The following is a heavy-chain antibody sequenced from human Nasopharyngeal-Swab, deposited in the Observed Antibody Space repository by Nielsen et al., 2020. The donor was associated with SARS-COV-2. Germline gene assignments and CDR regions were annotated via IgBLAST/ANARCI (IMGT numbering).Heavy chain of an antibody. CDR2: IWYDGSNK. D-gene: IGHD3-10*01. V-gene: IGHV3-33*01. Sequence: GGSLRLSCAASGFTFSSYGMHWVRQAPGKGLEWVAVIWYDGSNKYYADSVKGRFTISRDNSKNALYLQMDSLRAEDTAVYYCARDFPFGGDVVYWGQGTLVTVSS. J-gene: IGHJ4*02. CDR3: ARDFPFGGDVVY. CDR1: GFTFSSYG.